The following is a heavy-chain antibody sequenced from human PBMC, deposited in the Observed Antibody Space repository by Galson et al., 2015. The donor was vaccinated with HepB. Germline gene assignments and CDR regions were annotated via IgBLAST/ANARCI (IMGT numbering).Heavy chain of an antibody. D-gene: IGHD3-16*01. CDR2: ISGSGGST. Sequence: SLRLSCAASGFTFSSYAMSWVRQAPGKGLEWVSAISGSGGSTYYADSVKGRFTISRDNSKNTLYLQMNSLRAEDTAVYYCAKYPNRGGGPIGDYWGQGTLVTVSS. CDR1: GFTFSSYA. J-gene: IGHJ4*02. CDR3: AKYPNRGGGPIGDY. V-gene: IGHV3-23*01.